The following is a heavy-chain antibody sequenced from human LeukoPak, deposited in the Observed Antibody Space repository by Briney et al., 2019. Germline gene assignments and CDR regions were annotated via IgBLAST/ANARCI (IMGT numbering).Heavy chain of an antibody. V-gene: IGHV1-18*01. J-gene: IGHJ5*02. CDR1: GYTFTSYG. CDR3: ARESLDSSSFSWFDP. Sequence: ASVKVSCKASGYTFTSYGISWVRQAPGQGLEWMGWISAYNGNTNYAQKLQGRVTMTTDTSTSTAYMELRSLRSDDTAVYYCARESLDSSSFSWFDPWGQGTLVTVSS. D-gene: IGHD6-13*01. CDR2: ISAYNGNT.